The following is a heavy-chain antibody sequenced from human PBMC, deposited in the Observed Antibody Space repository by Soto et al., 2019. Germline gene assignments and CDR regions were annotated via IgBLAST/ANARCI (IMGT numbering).Heavy chain of an antibody. J-gene: IGHJ3*02. D-gene: IGHD3-3*02. V-gene: IGHV3-30*18. CDR2: ISYDGSNK. Sequence: QVQLVESGGGVVQPGRSLRLSCAASGFTFSSYGMHWVRQAPGKGLVWVAVISYDGSNKYYADSVKGRFTISRDNSKNTLYPQMNSLRAEDTAVYYCAKDPTQSIRRGAFDIWGQGTMVTVSS. CDR1: GFTFSSYG. CDR3: AKDPTQSIRRGAFDI.